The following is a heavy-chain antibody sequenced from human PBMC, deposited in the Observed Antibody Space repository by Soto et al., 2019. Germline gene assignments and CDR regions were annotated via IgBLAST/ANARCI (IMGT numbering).Heavy chain of an antibody. J-gene: IGHJ6*02. CDR1: GFTFSSYG. V-gene: IGHV3-30*18. D-gene: IGHD2-15*01. Sequence: GGSLRRSCAASGFTFSSYGMHWVRQAPGKGLEWVAVISYDGSNKYYADSVKGRFTISRDNSKNTLYLQMNSLRAEDTAVYYCAKDGVVVAATYFIGMDVWGQGTTVTVSS. CDR2: ISYDGSNK. CDR3: AKDGVVVAATYFIGMDV.